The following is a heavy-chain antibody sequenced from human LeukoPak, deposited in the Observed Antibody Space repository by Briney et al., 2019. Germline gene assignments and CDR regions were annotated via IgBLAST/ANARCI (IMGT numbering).Heavy chain of an antibody. CDR2: IYADGSS. Sequence: SQTLSLTCTVSGGSVGSDNSYWNWIRQPAGKGLEWIGRIYADGSSTYNPSLKSRVTILVDTSKNHFSLSLSSMTPADTAVYYCARGYYYRTWGLGTLVTVSS. CDR3: ARGYYYRT. CDR1: GGSVGSDNSY. V-gene: IGHV4-61*02. D-gene: IGHD3-10*01. J-gene: IGHJ4*02.